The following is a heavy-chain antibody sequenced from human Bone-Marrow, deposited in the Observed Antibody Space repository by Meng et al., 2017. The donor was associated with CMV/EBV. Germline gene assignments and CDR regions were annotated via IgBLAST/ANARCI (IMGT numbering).Heavy chain of an antibody. V-gene: IGHV4-61*01. CDR2: ISCTTTP. CDR1: GGSVSSGRYY. D-gene: IGHD2-21*01. J-gene: IGHJ4*02. CDR3: ARDRNCGGDCGFDY. Sequence: SGGSVSSGRYYATSVRRARVKVLKSIGCISCTTTPTSPPSLPPRFPISVDTSKNQFSLKLSSVTAADTAVYYCARDRNCGGDCGFDYWGQGTLVTVSS.